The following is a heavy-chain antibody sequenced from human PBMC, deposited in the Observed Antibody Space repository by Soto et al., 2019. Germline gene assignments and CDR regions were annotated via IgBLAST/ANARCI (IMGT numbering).Heavy chain of an antibody. Sequence: ASVKVSCKTSGYTFTSYDINWVRQATGQGLEWMGWMNPNSGNTGYAQKFQGRVTMTRNTSISTAYMELSSLRSEDTAVYYCAKDHGVTMIVVVITTLPDYWGQGTLVTVSS. J-gene: IGHJ4*02. CDR3: AKDHGVTMIVVVITTLPDY. CDR1: GYTFTSYD. D-gene: IGHD3-22*01. CDR2: MNPNSGNT. V-gene: IGHV1-8*01.